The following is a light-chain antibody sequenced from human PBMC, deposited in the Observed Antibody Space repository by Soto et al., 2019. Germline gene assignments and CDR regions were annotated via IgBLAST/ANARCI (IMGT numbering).Light chain of an antibody. V-gene: IGKV3-15*01. CDR1: QSGSSN. CDR3: QQYDNWPQT. J-gene: IGKJ1*01. Sequence: EIVMTQSPTTLSVSPGERATLSCRASQSGSSNLAWYQQKTGQAPRLLIYGASTRATGITARFTGSGSGTDFTLTISSLQSEDFAVYHCQQYDNWPQTFGQGTTVDI. CDR2: GAS.